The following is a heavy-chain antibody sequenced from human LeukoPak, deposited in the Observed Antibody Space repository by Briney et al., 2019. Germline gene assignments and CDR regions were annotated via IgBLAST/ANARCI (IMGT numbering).Heavy chain of an antibody. J-gene: IGHJ5*02. D-gene: IGHD1-7*01. CDR3: ARGITGTTGPNWFDP. CDR1: GFTFSSYS. CDR2: ISSSSSYI. V-gene: IGHV3-21*01. Sequence: GGSLRLSCAASGFTFSSYSMNWVRQAPGKGLEWVSSISSSSSYIYYADSVKGRFTISRDNAKNSLYLQMNSLRAEDTAVYYCARGITGTTGPNWFDPWGQGTLVTVSS.